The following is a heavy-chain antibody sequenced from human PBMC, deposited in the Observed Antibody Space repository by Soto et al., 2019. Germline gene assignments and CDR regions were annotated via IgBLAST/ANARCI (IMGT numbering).Heavy chain of an antibody. Sequence: QVQLQQSGPRLVKPSETLSLTCTVSSGPDRSHNWGWIRQPPGRGLEWIGSVYYTGDTAYNPSLRSRVSISADTSTNDLSLTLSSVTAADTAVYYCVRQGIDYLHGLVDVWGQGTTVSVSS. CDR3: VRQGIDYLHGLVDV. CDR2: VYYTGDT. CDR1: SGPDRSHN. J-gene: IGHJ6*02. V-gene: IGHV4-59*08. D-gene: IGHD4-17*01.